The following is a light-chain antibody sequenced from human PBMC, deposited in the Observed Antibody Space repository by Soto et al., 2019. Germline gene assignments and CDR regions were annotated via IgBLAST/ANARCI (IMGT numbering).Light chain of an antibody. CDR2: GAS. V-gene: IGKV3-15*01. J-gene: IGKJ2*01. CDR1: QSVSSN. CDR3: QQYNNWPPYT. Sequence: IVMTQSPATLSVSPGERATLSCRASQSVSSNLAWYQQKPGQAPRLLIYGASTRATGIPARFSGSGSGTEFTLTISSLQSEECAVYYCQQYNNWPPYTFGQGTKLEIK.